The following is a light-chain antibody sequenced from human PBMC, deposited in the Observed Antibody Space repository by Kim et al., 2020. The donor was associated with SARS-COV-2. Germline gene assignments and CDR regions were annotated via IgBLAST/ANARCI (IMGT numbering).Light chain of an antibody. V-gene: IGLV1-40*03. J-gene: IGLJ1*01. Sequence: VTVSCTGSTANSGAGCDVHGNQHTPGAAPNLLIDGNSDRPSGVPDRFSGSKSGASASLAITGLQAEDEADYYCQSYDSSLSGSYVFGTGTKVTVL. CDR2: GNS. CDR1: TANSGAGCD. CDR3: QSYDSSLSGSYV.